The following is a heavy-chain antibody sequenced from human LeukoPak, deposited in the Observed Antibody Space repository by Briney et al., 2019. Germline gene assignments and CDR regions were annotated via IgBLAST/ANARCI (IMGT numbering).Heavy chain of an antibody. CDR3: ARDEVYCSSTSCYGTPIQNYYFDY. V-gene: IGHV1-2*02. J-gene: IGHJ4*02. D-gene: IGHD2-2*01. CDR2: INPNSGGT. Sequence: GASVKVSCKASGYTFTGYYMHWVRQAPGQGLEWMGWINPNSGGTNYAQKFQGRVTMTRDTSISTAYMELSRLRSDDTAVYYCARDEVYCSSTSCYGTPIQNYYFDYWGQGTLVTVSS. CDR1: GYTFTGYY.